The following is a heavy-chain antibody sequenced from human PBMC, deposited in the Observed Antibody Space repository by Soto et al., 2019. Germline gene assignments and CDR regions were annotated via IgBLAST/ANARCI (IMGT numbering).Heavy chain of an antibody. CDR2: MQHTGNT. CDR3: AKDVSSRRWFDP. Sequence: QVQLQESGPGLVKPSETLSLTCAVSGASIRSYHWSWIRQPAEKGLEWIGRMQHTGNTNYNPSLKSRVTMSVDTSKNQISLKMTSVTAAATAVYFCAKDVSSRRWFDPWGQGILVIVSS. V-gene: IGHV4-4*07. D-gene: IGHD3-16*01. J-gene: IGHJ5*02. CDR1: GASIRSYH.